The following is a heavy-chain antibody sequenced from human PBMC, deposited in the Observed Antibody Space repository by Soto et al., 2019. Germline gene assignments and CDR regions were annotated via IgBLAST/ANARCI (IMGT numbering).Heavy chain of an antibody. V-gene: IGHV3-30*18. Sequence: PGGSLRLSCAASGFTFSSYGMHWVRQAPGKGLEWVAIISYDGSNKYYADSVKGRFTISRDNSKNTLYLQMNSLRAEDTAVYYCAKDRSSRPLYYYGMDVWGQGTTVTVSS. CDR3: AKDRSSRPLYYYGMDV. CDR1: GFTFSSYG. D-gene: IGHD6-13*01. CDR2: ISYDGSNK. J-gene: IGHJ6*02.